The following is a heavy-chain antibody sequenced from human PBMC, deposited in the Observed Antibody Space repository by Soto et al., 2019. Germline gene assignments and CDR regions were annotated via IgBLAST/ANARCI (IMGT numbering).Heavy chain of an antibody. CDR3: ARDQFYGSASSNKRYSYFYGMDV. CDR1: GFIVSNNY. D-gene: IGHD3-10*01. V-gene: IGHV3-53*02. J-gene: IGHJ6*02. CDR2: VYSDGTT. Sequence: EVQLVETGGGLIQPGGSLRLSCAASGFIVSNNYMSWVRQAPGKGLEWVSYVYSDGTTYYADSVKGRFTISRDHSKNMLYLHMNSLRVEDTAVYYCARDQFYGSASSNKRYSYFYGMDVWGQGTTVTVSS.